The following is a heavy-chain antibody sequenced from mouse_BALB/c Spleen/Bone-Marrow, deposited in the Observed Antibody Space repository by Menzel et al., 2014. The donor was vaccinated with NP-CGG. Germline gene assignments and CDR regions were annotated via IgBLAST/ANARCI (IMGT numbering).Heavy chain of an antibody. D-gene: IGHD4-1*01. V-gene: IGHV5-17*02. CDR2: ISSGGSTI. Sequence: DVMLVESGGGLVQPGGSRKLSCAASGFTFSSFGMHWVRQAPEKGLEWVAYISSGGSTIYYADTVKGRFTISRDNPKNTLFLQMTSLRSEDTAMYYCATGTRDYWGQGTTLTVSS. CDR1: GFTFSSFG. CDR3: ATGTRDY. J-gene: IGHJ2*01.